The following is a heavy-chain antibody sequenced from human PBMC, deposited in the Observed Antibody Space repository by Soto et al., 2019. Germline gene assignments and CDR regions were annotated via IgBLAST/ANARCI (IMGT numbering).Heavy chain of an antibody. CDR1: GDSMSSSNW. Sequence: QVQLQESGPGLLKPSGTLSLTCTVSGDSMSSSNWWNWVRQPPGKGLEWIGEAHHSGRTNYNPSLKSRVTISVDRSQILFSLKFASVTVADTAVYYCVRSGAPALDYWGQGTLVTVSS. CDR2: AHHSGRT. CDR3: VRSGAPALDY. V-gene: IGHV4-4*02. D-gene: IGHD1-1*01. J-gene: IGHJ4*02.